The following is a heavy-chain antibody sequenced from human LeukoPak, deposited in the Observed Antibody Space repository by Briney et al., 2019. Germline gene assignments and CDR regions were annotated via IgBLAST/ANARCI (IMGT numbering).Heavy chain of an antibody. CDR1: GFTFGDHA. CDR3: ASFVVG. D-gene: IGHD2-15*01. J-gene: IGHJ4*02. CDR2: IRSKGYGGTT. Sequence: PGGSLRLSCSASGFTFGDHAMSWARQAPGKGLEWVGFIRSKGYGGTTEYAASVEGRFSLSRDDSKSFVYLQMNSLKTEDTAVYYCASFVVGWGQGTLVTVSS. V-gene: IGHV3-49*04.